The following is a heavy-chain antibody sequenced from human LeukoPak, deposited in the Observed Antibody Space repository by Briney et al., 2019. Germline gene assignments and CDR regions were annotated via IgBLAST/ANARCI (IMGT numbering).Heavy chain of an antibody. CDR3: ASSRIQLWSLDY. CDR2: IYHSGST. Sequence: SETLSLTCAVSGGSISSSNWWSWVRPPPGKGLEWIGEIYHSGSTNYNPSLKSRVTISVDTSKNQFSLKLSSVTAADTAVYYCASSRIQLWSLDYWGQGTLVTVSS. V-gene: IGHV4-4*02. J-gene: IGHJ4*02. D-gene: IGHD5-18*01. CDR1: GGSISSSNW.